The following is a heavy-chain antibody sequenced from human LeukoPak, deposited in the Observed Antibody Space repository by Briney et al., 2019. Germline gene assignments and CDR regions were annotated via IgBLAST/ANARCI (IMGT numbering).Heavy chain of an antibody. CDR2: ITDRGDRT. Sequence: GGSLILSCAASGFTFSSNAISWFRQPLGGGREGVSLITDRGDRTHYADSVKGRFTISRDISKNTLFLQMNSLRADDTAVYYCAKDGRSSSSWYLSWGYWGQGTLVTVSS. CDR1: GFTFSSNA. D-gene: IGHD6-13*01. J-gene: IGHJ4*02. CDR3: AKDGRSSSSWYLSWGY. V-gene: IGHV3-23*01.